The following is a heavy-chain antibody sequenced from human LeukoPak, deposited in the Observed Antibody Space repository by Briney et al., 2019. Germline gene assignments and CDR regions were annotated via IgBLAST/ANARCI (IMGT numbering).Heavy chain of an antibody. CDR1: VSTFTSYG. CDR2: MSPNSANT. CDR3: ARVSLGGSITIFGVVLTPHRLQRDTRYYFDY. J-gene: IGHJ4*02. D-gene: IGHD3-3*01. V-gene: IGHV1-8*02. Sequence: ASVKLSRKASVSTFTSYGVSWARQAPGPGLEWMGWMSPNSANTGYAQTSPGIVTMTRNTSITTACMELSSLRSEDTAVYYRARVSLGGSITIFGVVLTPHRLQRDTRYYFDYWGQGTLVTVSS.